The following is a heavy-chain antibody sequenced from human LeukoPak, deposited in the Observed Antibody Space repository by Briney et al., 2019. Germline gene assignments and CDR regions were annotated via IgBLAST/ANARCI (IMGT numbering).Heavy chain of an antibody. CDR2: MSYDGSNK. V-gene: IGHV3-30-3*01. Sequence: GGSLRLSCAASGFTFSSYAMHWVRQAPGKGLEWVAVMSYDGSNKYYADSVKGRFTISRDNSKNTLYLQMNSLRAEDTAVYYCARGRRDDYYYYGMDVWGQGTTVTVSS. CDR3: ARGRRDDYYYYGMDV. CDR1: GFTFSSYA. J-gene: IGHJ6*02.